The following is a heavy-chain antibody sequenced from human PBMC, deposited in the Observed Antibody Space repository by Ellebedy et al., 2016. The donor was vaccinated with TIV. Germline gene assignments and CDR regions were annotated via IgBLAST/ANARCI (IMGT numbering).Heavy chain of an antibody. CDR1: GYTFTSFY. CDR2: IKPSGAIT. CDR3: ARGAAREYFQH. V-gene: IGHV1-46*01. D-gene: IGHD2-15*01. J-gene: IGHJ1*01. Sequence: ASVQVSCKASGYTFTSFYIHWVRQAPGQGLEWVGVIKPSGAITEYAQKFQGRVTMTRDMSTNTVYMELSSLRSEAKAVYYCARGAAREYFQHWGQGTLVTVSS.